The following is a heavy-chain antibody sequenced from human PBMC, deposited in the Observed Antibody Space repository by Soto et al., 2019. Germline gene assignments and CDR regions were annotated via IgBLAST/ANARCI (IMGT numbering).Heavy chain of an antibody. V-gene: IGHV3-30-3*01. D-gene: IGHD3-10*01. CDR1: GFTFSSYA. CDR2: ISYDGSNK. CDR3: ARNYLK. J-gene: IGHJ4*02. Sequence: GGSLRLSCAASGFTFSSYAMHWVRQAPGKGLEWVAVISYDGSNKYYADSVKGRFTISRDNAENSLWLQMNSLTVEDTAVYYCARNYLKRGQGTLVTVSS.